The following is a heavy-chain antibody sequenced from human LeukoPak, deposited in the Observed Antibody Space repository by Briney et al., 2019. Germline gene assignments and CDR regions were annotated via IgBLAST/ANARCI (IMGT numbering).Heavy chain of an antibody. J-gene: IGHJ4*02. CDR2: INYSGNI. V-gene: IGHV4-59*08. Sequence: SETLSLTCTVSGGSISSYYRSWIRQPPGKGLEWLGFINYSGNISYNPSIKSRVTISIDTSNNQVSLNLRSVTATDTAIYYCARLDCGADSCYNYWGRGSLVTVSS. CDR1: GGSISSYY. CDR3: ARLDCGADSCYNY. D-gene: IGHD2-21*02.